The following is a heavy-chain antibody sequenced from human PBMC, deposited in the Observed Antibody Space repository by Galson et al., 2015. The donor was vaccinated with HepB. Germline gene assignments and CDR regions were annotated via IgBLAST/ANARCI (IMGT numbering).Heavy chain of an antibody. Sequence: FMGIACEACGFTFSSYGMSWVGQAPGRGVEWVAGISSSGGSTRYADSVKGRFSISRDKSKKPLSLQMNSLSAEDTAIHYCAKGLYGVWFDPWGQGTLVTVSS. CDR2: ISSSGGST. CDR3: AKGLYGVWFDP. CDR1: GFTFSSYG. V-gene: IGHV3-23*01. J-gene: IGHJ5*02. D-gene: IGHD2-8*01.